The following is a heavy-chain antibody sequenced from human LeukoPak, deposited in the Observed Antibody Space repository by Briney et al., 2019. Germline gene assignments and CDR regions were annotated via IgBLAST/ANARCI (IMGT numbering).Heavy chain of an antibody. D-gene: IGHD1-26*01. Sequence: PSETLSLTCTVSGNSISTYYWSWIRQPPGKGLGWIGYIYCSGSTNYNPSLKSRVTISVDTSKNQFSLKLSSVTAADTAVYYCARDEGSGSYYVWGQGTLVTVSS. V-gene: IGHV4-59*01. CDR1: GNSISTYY. CDR2: IYCSGST. CDR3: ARDEGSGSYYV. J-gene: IGHJ4*02.